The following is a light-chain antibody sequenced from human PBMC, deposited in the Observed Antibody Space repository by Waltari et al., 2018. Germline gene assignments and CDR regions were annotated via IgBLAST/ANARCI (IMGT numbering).Light chain of an antibody. Sequence: IVLTKSPGTLSLSPGESATLSCRASQNVGRSLVWYQQKPGQAPRLLIYDTSTRATGIPDRFSGSGSGTDFSLSIARLEPEDFAVYYCQHNVRLPVTFGQGTKVEI. CDR2: DTS. CDR3: QHNVRLPVT. CDR1: QNVGRS. J-gene: IGKJ1*01. V-gene: IGKV3-20*01.